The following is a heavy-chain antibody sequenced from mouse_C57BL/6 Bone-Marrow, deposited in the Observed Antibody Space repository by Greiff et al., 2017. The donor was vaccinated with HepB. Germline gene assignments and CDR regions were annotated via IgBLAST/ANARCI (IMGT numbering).Heavy chain of an antibody. CDR3: ARPYYSNYYWYFDV. D-gene: IGHD2-5*01. CDR1: GFTFSSYT. Sequence: EVMLVESGGGLVKPGGSLKLSCAASGFTFSSYTMSWVRQPPEKRLEWVATISGGGGNTYYQDSVKGRFTISRDNAKNTLYLQMSSLRSEDTALYYCARPYYSNYYWYFDVWGTGTTVTVSS. J-gene: IGHJ1*03. CDR2: ISGGGGNT. V-gene: IGHV5-9*01.